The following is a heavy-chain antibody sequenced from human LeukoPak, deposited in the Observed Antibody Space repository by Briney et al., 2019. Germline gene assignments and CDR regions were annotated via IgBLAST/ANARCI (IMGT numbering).Heavy chain of an antibody. V-gene: IGHV4-59*08. CDR3: ARHGPIDGYVWGSYRYPFDY. Sequence: SETLSLTCTVSGGSISSYYWSWIRQPPGKGLEWIGYIYYSGSTNYNPSLKSRVTISVDTSKNQFSLKLSSVTAADTAVYYCARHGPIDGYVWGSYRYPFDYWGQGTLVTVSS. CDR1: GGSISSYY. J-gene: IGHJ4*02. CDR2: IYYSGST. D-gene: IGHD3-16*02.